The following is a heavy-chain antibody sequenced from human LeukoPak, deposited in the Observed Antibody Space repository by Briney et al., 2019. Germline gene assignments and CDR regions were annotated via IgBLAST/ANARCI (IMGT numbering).Heavy chain of an antibody. D-gene: IGHD1-26*01. V-gene: IGHV4-59*01. J-gene: IGHJ6*02. CDR2: IYYSGST. Sequence: SSETLSLTCTVSGGSISSYYWSWIRQPPGKGLEWIGYIYYSGSTNYNPSLKSRVTISVDTSKNQFSLKLSSVTAADTAVYYCAREQGGAYYYGMDVWGQGTTVTVSS. CDR1: GGSISSYY. CDR3: AREQGGAYYYGMDV.